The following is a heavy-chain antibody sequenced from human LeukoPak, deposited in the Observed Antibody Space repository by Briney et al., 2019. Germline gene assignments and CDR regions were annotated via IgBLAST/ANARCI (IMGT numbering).Heavy chain of an antibody. D-gene: IGHD3-3*01. CDR2: ISSSSSYI. V-gene: IGHV3-21*01. Sequence: GGSLRLSCAASGFTFSSYSMNWVRQAPGKGLEWVSSISSSSSYIYYADSVKGRFTISRDNAKNSLYLQMNSLRAEDTAVYYCAREGGHYDFWSGYSKSYYYYGMDVWGQGTTVTVSS. J-gene: IGHJ6*02. CDR3: AREGGHYDFWSGYSKSYYYYGMDV. CDR1: GFTFSSYS.